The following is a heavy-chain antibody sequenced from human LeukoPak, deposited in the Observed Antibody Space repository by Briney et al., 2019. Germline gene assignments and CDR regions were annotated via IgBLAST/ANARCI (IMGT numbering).Heavy chain of an antibody. J-gene: IGHJ4*02. Sequence: SVRVSCKASGGTFSNYAMSWVRQAPGQGLEWMGEISPIFGTTNYAQKVQGRVTITADKSTSTAYMELNSLRSEDAAVYYCARGRSGYIFLDYWGQGTLVTVSS. D-gene: IGHD5-12*01. CDR3: ARGRSGYIFLDY. CDR2: ISPIFGTT. CDR1: GGTFSNYA. V-gene: IGHV1-69*06.